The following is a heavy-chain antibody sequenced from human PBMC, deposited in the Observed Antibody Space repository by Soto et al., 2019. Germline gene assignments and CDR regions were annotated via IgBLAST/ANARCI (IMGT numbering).Heavy chain of an antibody. Sequence: GGSLRLSCAASGFTLSSYGMHWVRQAPGKGLEWVAVISYDGSNKYYADSVKGRFTISRDNSKNTLYLQMNSLRAEDTAVYYCAKDLGDSYGHDYWGQGTLVTVSS. CDR2: ISYDGSNK. D-gene: IGHD5-18*01. V-gene: IGHV3-30*18. J-gene: IGHJ4*02. CDR3: AKDLGDSYGHDY. CDR1: GFTLSSYG.